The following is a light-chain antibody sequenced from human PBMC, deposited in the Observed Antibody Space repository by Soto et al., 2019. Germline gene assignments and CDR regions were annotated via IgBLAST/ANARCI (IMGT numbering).Light chain of an antibody. Sequence: QSALAQPASVSGSPGQSITISCTGTSRVVGNYNLVSWYQQHPGKAPKLIIYEDTKRPSGVSNRFSGSKSGNTASLTISGLQAEDEADYYCCSYADSSTYVFGTGTKVTVL. J-gene: IGLJ1*01. CDR1: SRVVGNYNL. V-gene: IGLV2-23*01. CDR2: EDT. CDR3: CSYADSSTYV.